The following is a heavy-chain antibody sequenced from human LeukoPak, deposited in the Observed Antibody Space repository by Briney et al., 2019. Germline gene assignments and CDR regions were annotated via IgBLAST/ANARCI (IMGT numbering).Heavy chain of an antibody. Sequence: SSVKVSFKASGYTFTCYYMHWVRQPPGQGLEWMGCINPNSGGTNYAQKFQGRVTMTRNTYISTAYMELSRLRSDETDVYYCARDLLAVAGTYYWGQGNLVPVSS. CDR1: GYTFTCYY. V-gene: IGHV1-2*02. D-gene: IGHD6-19*01. J-gene: IGHJ4*02. CDR2: INPNSGGT. CDR3: ARDLLAVAGTYY.